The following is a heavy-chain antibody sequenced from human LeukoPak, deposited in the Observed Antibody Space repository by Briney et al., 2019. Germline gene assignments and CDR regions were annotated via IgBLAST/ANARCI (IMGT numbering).Heavy chain of an antibody. D-gene: IGHD6-19*01. CDR3: ATKQWLAPPPDS. J-gene: IGHJ4*02. CDR1: GFSFSKYW. CDR2: INTDGTVT. Sequence: GGSLRLSCAASGFSFSKYWMLWVRQAPGKGLESVSRINTDGTVTTYADSVKGRFTVSRDNADNTMFLQMNSVRDEDTAVYYCATKQWLAPPPDSWGQGTPVTVSS. V-gene: IGHV3-74*01.